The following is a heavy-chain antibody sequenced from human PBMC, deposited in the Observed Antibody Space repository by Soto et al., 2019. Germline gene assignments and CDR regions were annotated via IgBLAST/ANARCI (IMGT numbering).Heavy chain of an antibody. Sequence: QMQLVQSGPEVKKPGTSVKVSCKASGFTFTSSAMQWVRQARGQRLEWIGWIVVGSGHTNYAQKFQERVTITRDMSTSTAYMELSSLRSEDTAVYYCAAYSRYCSGGNCEDYWGQGTLVTVSS. J-gene: IGHJ4*02. D-gene: IGHD2-15*01. CDR1: GFTFTSSA. CDR2: IVVGSGHT. V-gene: IGHV1-58*02. CDR3: AAYSRYCSGGNCEDY.